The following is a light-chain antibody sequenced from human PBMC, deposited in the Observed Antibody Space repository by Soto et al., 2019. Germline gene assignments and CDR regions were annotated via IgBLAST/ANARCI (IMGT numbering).Light chain of an antibody. CDR3: SSSTPSSTV. CDR2: EVS. Sequence: QSALTQPASVSASPGQSITISCTGPSTDVGAYNYVSWYQQHPGKAPKLIIYEVSNRPSGVSNRFSGSKSGNTASLTISGLQAEDEADYYCSSSTPSSTVFGGGTKLTVL. J-gene: IGLJ2*01. CDR1: STDVGAYNY. V-gene: IGLV2-14*01.